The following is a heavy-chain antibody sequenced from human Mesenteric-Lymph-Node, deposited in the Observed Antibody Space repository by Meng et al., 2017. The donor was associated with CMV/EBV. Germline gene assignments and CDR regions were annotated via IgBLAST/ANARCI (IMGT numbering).Heavy chain of an antibody. CDR1: GFTFSSYE. J-gene: IGHJ4*02. Sequence: GESLKISCAASGFTFSSYEMNWVRQAPGKGLEWVSYISSSGSTIYYADSVKGRFTISRDNAKNSLYLQMNSLRAEDTAVYYCAKGCSSSSCYYLDYWGPGALVTVSS. V-gene: IGHV3-48*03. CDR3: AKGCSSSSCYYLDY. CDR2: ISSSGSTI. D-gene: IGHD2-2*01.